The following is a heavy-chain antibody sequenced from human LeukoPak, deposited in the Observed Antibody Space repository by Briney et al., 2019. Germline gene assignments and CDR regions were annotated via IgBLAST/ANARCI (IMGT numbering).Heavy chain of an antibody. V-gene: IGHV3-21*01. CDR3: ATDGRLLDY. CDR2: ISTSSSYI. CDR1: GFTFSSYS. J-gene: IGHJ4*02. Sequence: PGGSLRLSCAASGFTFSSYSMNWVRQAPGKGLEWVSSISTSSSYIYYADSVTGRFTISRDNAKNSLYLQMNGRRAKDTAVYYCATDGRLLDYWGQGTLVTVSS.